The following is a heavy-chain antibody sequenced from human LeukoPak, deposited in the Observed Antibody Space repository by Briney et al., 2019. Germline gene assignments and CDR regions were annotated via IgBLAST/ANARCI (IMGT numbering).Heavy chain of an antibody. V-gene: IGHV3-23*01. J-gene: IGHJ3*02. D-gene: IGHD3-10*01. CDR3: AKGEARRLLWFGELDRAFDI. CDR2: ISGSGGST. CDR1: GFTFSSYA. Sequence: PGGSLRLSCAASGFTFSSYAMSWVRQAPGKGLEWVSAISGSGGSTYYADSVKGRFTISRDNSKNTLYLQMNSLRAEDTAVYYCAKGEARRLLWFGELDRAFDIWGQGTMVTVSS.